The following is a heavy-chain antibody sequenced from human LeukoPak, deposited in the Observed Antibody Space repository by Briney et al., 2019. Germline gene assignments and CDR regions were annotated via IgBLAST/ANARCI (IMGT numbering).Heavy chain of an antibody. CDR2: IIPIFGTA. Sequence: AASVKVSCKASGGTFSSYAISWVRQAPGQGLEWMGGIIPIFGTANYAQKFQGRVTITADESTSTAYMELSSLRSEDTAVYYCARYYDFWSGQTRNWFDPWGQGTLVTVSS. CDR3: ARYYDFWSGQTRNWFDP. V-gene: IGHV1-69*01. J-gene: IGHJ5*02. CDR1: GGTFSSYA. D-gene: IGHD3-3*01.